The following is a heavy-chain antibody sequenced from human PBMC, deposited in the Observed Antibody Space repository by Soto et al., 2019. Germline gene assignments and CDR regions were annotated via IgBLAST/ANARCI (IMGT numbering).Heavy chain of an antibody. V-gene: IGHV3-11*06. Sequence: GGSLRFSCAASGFTFSDYYMSWIRQAPGKGLEWLSYSSDSGTFTRYADSVKGRFSISRDNAKNSLYLQINSLRGEDTAIYYCARSGDNYNLLDYWGQGTPVTVSS. J-gene: IGHJ4*02. CDR3: ARSGDNYNLLDY. D-gene: IGHD1-1*01. CDR2: SSDSGTFT. CDR1: GFTFSDYY.